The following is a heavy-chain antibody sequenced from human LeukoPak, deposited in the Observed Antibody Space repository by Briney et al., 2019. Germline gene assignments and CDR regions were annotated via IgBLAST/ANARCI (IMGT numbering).Heavy chain of an antibody. Sequence: SETLSLTCTVSGGSISSYYWSWIRQPPGKGLEWIGYMSYSGSTNYNPSLKSRVTISVDTSKNQFSLRLSSVTAADTAVYYCARHTVSRAGGDFDYWGQGTLVTVSS. D-gene: IGHD2-8*01. CDR3: ARHTVSRAGGDFDY. V-gene: IGHV4-59*08. J-gene: IGHJ4*02. CDR1: GGSISSYY. CDR2: MSYSGST.